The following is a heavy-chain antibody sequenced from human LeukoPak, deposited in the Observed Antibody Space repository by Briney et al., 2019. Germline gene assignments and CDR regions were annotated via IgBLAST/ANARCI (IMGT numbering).Heavy chain of an antibody. CDR3: ARDADIGVLDY. V-gene: IGHV3-30*01. CDR1: GFTFTTYA. Sequence: PGGSLRLSCAASGFTFTTYAIHWVRLAPGKGLEWVAVISYDGIDKYYADFVQGRFTISRDNSKNTLYLEMNSLRPEDTAVYYCARDADIGVLDYWGQGTLVTVSS. D-gene: IGHD5-12*01. J-gene: IGHJ4*02. CDR2: ISYDGIDK.